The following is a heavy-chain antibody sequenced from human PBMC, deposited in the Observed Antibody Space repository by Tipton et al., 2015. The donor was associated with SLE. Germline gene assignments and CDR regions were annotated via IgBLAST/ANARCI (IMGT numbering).Heavy chain of an antibody. Sequence: TLSLTCTASGGSIGSSSYYWGWIRQPPGKGLEWIGTTHYSGSTFYNPSLKSRVTISVDMSKNQFSVKLTSVTAADTAVYYCARGPPRLVWYYFDYWGQGTLVTVSS. CDR3: ARGPPRLVWYYFDY. J-gene: IGHJ4*02. D-gene: IGHD3-16*01. V-gene: IGHV4-39*07. CDR1: GGSIGSSSYY. CDR2: THYSGST.